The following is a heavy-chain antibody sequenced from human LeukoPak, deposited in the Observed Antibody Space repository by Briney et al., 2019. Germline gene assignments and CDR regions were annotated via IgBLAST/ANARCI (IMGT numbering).Heavy chain of an antibody. CDR3: TRGRVTSLDS. J-gene: IGHJ5*01. CDR2: IRSRPLGATT. CDR1: GFTFVDEA. D-gene: IGHD2-21*02. Sequence: GGSLRLSCSASGFTFVDEAINWVRQAPGKGLEWVGFIRSRPLGATTEYAASVRGRFSISRDDSETIAYLQMNSLKTEDTAVYYCTRGRVTSLDSWGQGTLVTVSS. V-gene: IGHV3-49*04.